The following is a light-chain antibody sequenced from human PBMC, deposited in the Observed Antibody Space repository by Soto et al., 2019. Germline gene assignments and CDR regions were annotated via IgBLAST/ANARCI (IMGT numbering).Light chain of an antibody. V-gene: IGLV2-11*01. CDR2: DVA. CDR1: SSNIGRGY. Sequence: QSVLPQTPSVSGTPGQTVTISCSGSSSNIGRGYVYWYQQLPGAAPKLMIYDVARWPSGVPDRFSGSKSGNTASLTISGLQAEDEADYFCCSYAGGYTYLFGTGTKATVL. CDR3: CSYAGGYTYL. J-gene: IGLJ1*01.